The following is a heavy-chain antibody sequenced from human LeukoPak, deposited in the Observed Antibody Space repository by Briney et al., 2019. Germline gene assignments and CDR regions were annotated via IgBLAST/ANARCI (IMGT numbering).Heavy chain of an antibody. Sequence: GGSLRLSCVVSGISLSNYAMTWVRQAPGKGLEWVSYISERGGSTTYADSVKGRFTFSRDTSPNTLYLQMNNLRAEDTAVYFCAKGHSNYYYYGMDVWGQGTTVTVSS. CDR3: AKGHSNYYYYGMDV. D-gene: IGHD5-18*01. CDR1: GISLSNYA. CDR2: ISERGGST. V-gene: IGHV3-23*01. J-gene: IGHJ6*02.